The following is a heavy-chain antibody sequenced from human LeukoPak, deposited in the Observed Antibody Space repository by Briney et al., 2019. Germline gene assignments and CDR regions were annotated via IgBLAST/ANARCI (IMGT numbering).Heavy chain of an antibody. CDR3: ARDLHSSGWDPYFDY. CDR1: GGSISSSSYY. J-gene: IGHJ4*02. D-gene: IGHD6-19*01. V-gene: IGHV4-39*02. CDR2: IYYSGST. Sequence: SETLSLTCTVSGGSISSSSYYWGWIRQPPGKGLERIGSIYYSGSTYYNPSLKSRVTISVDTSKNQFSLKLSSVTAADTAVYYCARDLHSSGWDPYFDYWGQGTLVTVSS.